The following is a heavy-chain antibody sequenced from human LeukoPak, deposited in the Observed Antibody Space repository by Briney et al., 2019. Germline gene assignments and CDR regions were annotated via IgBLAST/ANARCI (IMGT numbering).Heavy chain of an antibody. V-gene: IGHV4-4*07. D-gene: IGHD2-2*02. CDR3: ARGGGIPDPDCYYYYYMDV. CDR1: GGSISNYY. Sequence: PSETLSLTCTVSGGSISNYYWSWIRQPAGKGLEWIGRVYTSGRTNYNPSLKSRVTMSVDTSKNQFSLKLNSVTAADTAVYYCARGGGIPDPDCYYYYYMDVWGKGTAVTVSS. CDR2: VYTSGRT. J-gene: IGHJ6*03.